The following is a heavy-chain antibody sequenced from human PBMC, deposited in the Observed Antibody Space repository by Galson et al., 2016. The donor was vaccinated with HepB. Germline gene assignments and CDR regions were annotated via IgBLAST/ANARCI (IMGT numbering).Heavy chain of an antibody. CDR2: ISGTSTYI. V-gene: IGHV3-21*01. D-gene: IGHD2-21*02. J-gene: IGHJ4*02. CDR1: LFSFSTYT. CDR3: ATSGGGYHFYYDY. Sequence: SLRLSCAASLFSFSTYTINWLRQAPGKGLEWVSSISGTSTYIYYSDSVRGRFTISRDNAKSSLYLHMSSLGAEDTAVYYCATSGGGYHFYYDYWGQGTLVTVSS.